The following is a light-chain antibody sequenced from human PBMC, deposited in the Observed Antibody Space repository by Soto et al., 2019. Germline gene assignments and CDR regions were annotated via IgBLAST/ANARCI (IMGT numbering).Light chain of an antibody. J-gene: IGKJ2*02. CDR3: QQYDNLPPCT. CDR1: QSVSRF. Sequence: EIVMTQSPATLSVSPGERVTLSCTASQSVSRFLAWYQQRPGQAPRLLIYDTSTRATGVPARFSGSGSGTEFSLTISSLQSQDFVVYYCQQYDNLPPCTFGQGTKLEVK. CDR2: DTS. V-gene: IGKV3-15*01.